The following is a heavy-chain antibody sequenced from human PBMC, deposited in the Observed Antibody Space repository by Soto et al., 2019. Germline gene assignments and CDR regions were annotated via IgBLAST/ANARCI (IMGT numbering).Heavy chain of an antibody. J-gene: IGHJ4*02. D-gene: IGHD5-12*01. CDR3: ASVDIVATIGRDY. CDR1: GGSISSSNW. Sequence: QVQLQESGPGLVKPSGTLSLTCAVSGGSISSSNWWSWVRQPPGKGLEWIGEIYHSGSTNYNPSLKSRVTISVDKSKNQFSLKLISVTAADTAVDYCASVDIVATIGRDYWGQGTLVTVSS. V-gene: IGHV4-4*02. CDR2: IYHSGST.